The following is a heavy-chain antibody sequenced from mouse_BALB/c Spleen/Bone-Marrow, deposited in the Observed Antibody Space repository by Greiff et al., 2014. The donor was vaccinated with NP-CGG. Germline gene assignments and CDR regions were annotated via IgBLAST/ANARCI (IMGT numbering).Heavy chain of an antibody. Sequence: VQLQQSGAELMKPGASVKISCKATGYTFSGYWIEWVKQRPGHGLEWIGEILPGSGSTKYNEKFKGKATFTADTSSNTAYMQLSSLTSEDSAVYYCARKEGFWGTFAYWGQGTLVTVSA. CDR1: GYTFSGYW. CDR2: ILPGSGST. D-gene: IGHD4-1*01. CDR3: ARKEGFWGTFAY. J-gene: IGHJ3*01. V-gene: IGHV1-9*01.